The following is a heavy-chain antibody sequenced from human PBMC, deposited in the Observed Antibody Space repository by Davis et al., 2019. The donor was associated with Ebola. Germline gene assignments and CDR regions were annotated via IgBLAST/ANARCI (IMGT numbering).Heavy chain of an antibody. CDR2: IRSKANSYAT. V-gene: IGHV3-73*01. Sequence: GGSLRLSCAASGFTFSGSAMHWVRQAPGKGLEWVGRIRSKANSYATAYAASVKGRFTISRDDSKNTAYLQMNSLKTEDTAVYYCTLTVTTIDYWGQGTLVTVSS. D-gene: IGHD4-17*01. CDR1: GFTFSGSA. J-gene: IGHJ4*02. CDR3: TLTVTTIDY.